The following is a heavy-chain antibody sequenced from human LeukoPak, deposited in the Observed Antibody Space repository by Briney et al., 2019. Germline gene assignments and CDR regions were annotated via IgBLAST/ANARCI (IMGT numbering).Heavy chain of an antibody. CDR2: IRTDGVTT. J-gene: IGHJ4*02. Sequence: GGSLRLSCAASGFTFSSYWMSWVRQAPGKGLEWVSGIRTDGVTTYYADSVKGRFIISRDNSQNTVWLQMNSLSAEDAAVYYCVKDDGWVQYANWGQGTLVTVSS. D-gene: IGHD5-24*01. V-gene: IGHV3-23*01. CDR3: VKDDGWVQYAN. CDR1: GFTFSSYW.